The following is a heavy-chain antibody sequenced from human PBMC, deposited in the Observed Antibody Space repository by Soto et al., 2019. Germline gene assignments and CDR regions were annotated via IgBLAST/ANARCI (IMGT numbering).Heavy chain of an antibody. J-gene: IGHJ5*02. Sequence: SETLSLTCTVSGGSISSYYWSWIRQPPGKGLEWIGYIYYSGSTNYNPSLKSRVTISVDTSKNQFSLKLSSVTAADTAVYYCARDPCYDSSGYYSWFDPWGQGTLVTV. CDR2: IYYSGST. D-gene: IGHD3-22*01. CDR3: ARDPCYDSSGYYSWFDP. V-gene: IGHV4-59*01. CDR1: GGSISSYY.